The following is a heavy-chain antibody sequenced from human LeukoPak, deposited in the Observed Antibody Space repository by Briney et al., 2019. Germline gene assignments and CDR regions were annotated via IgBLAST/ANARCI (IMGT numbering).Heavy chain of an antibody. V-gene: IGHV3-53*05. CDR1: GFTFSSNY. CDR2: IYSGGST. J-gene: IGHJ4*02. D-gene: IGHD4-11*01. Sequence: GGSLRLSCAASGFTFSSNYMSWVRQAPGRGLEWVSVIYSGGSTYYADSAKGRFTISKDNSRNTLYLEMNSLRAEDTAMYYCARDVGKDTITTEIEYWGQGTLVTVSS. CDR3: ARDVGKDTITTEIEY.